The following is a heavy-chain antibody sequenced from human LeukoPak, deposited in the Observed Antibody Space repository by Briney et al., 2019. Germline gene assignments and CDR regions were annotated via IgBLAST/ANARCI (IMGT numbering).Heavy chain of an antibody. CDR3: ARGLAYNYDSSAYFLDY. D-gene: IGHD3-22*01. CDR1: GFTFSSYE. V-gene: IGHV3-30*04. CDR2: ISNDGSNK. Sequence: PGGSLRLSCAASGFTFSSYEMNWVRQAPGKGLEWVAVISNDGSNKYYADSVKGRFTISRDNSKNTLYLQMNSLRAEDTAVYYCARGLAYNYDSSAYFLDYWGQGTLVTVSS. J-gene: IGHJ4*02.